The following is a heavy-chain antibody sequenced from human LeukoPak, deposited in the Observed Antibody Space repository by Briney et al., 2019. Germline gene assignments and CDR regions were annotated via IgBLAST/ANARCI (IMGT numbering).Heavy chain of an antibody. CDR3: ARGLRRDGYNYHYYYYMDV. CDR1: GGSFSGYY. CDR2: INHSGST. D-gene: IGHD5-24*01. J-gene: IGHJ6*03. Sequence: SETLSLTCAVYGGSFSGYYWSWIRQPPGKGLEWIGEINHSGSTNYNPSLKSRVTISVDTSKNQFSLKLSSVTAADTAVYYCARGLRRDGYNYHYYYYMDVWGKGTTVTISS. V-gene: IGHV4-34*01.